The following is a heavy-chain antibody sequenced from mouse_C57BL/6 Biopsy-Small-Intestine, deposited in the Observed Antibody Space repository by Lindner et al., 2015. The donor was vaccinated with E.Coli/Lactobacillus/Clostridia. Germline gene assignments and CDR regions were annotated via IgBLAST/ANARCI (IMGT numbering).Heavy chain of an antibody. CDR2: IIPIFGTA. D-gene: IGHD1-1*01. Sequence: SVKVSCKASGGTFSSYAISWVRQAPGQGLEWMGGIIPIFGTADYAQKFQGRVTITADESTSTAYMELSSLRSEDTAVYYCARAYRGYSSGWYYYYGMDVWGQGTTVTVSS. CDR3: ARAYRGYSSGWYYYYGMDV. V-gene: IGHV1-81*01. J-gene: IGHJ1*01. CDR1: GGTFSSYA.